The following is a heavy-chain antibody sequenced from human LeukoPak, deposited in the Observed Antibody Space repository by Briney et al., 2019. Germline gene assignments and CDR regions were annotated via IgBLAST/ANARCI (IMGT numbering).Heavy chain of an antibody. V-gene: IGHV4-59*01. J-gene: IGHJ6*03. D-gene: IGHD3-10*01. CDR1: GGSISSYY. CDR3: ARVPPGFGELLWDYYYYYMDV. Sequence: SETLSLTCTVSGGSISSYYWSWIRQPPGKGLEWIGYIYYSGSTNYNPSLKSRVTISVDTSKNQFSLKLSSVTAADTAVYYCARVPPGFGELLWDYYYYYMDVWGKGTTVTISS. CDR2: IYYSGST.